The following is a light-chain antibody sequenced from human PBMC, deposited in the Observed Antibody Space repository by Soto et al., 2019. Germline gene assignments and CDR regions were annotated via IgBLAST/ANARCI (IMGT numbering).Light chain of an antibody. CDR2: DVN. V-gene: IGLV2-11*01. CDR3: CSDAGSYTVV. Sequence: QSALTQPRSVPGSPGQSVTISCTGTSSDVGGYNYVSWYQQHPGKAPKLMIYDVNKRPSGVPDRFSGSKSGNTASLTISGLQAEDEDDYYCCSDAGSYTVVFGGGTKVTVL. J-gene: IGLJ2*01. CDR1: SSDVGGYNY.